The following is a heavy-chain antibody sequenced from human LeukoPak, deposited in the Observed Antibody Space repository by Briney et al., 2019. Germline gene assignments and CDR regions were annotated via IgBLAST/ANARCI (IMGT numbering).Heavy chain of an antibody. D-gene: IGHD2-15*01. CDR1: GFTFSSYS. V-gene: IGHV3-21*01. CDR3: ARDVVVVVAGYAFDI. Sequence: GGSLRLSCAASGFTFSSYSMNWVRQAPGKGLEWVSSISRSSNYIYYADSVKGRFTISRDNAKNSLYLQMNSLRVEDTAVYYCARDVVVVVAGYAFDIWAEGQWSPSPQ. J-gene: IGHJ3*02. CDR2: ISRSSNYI.